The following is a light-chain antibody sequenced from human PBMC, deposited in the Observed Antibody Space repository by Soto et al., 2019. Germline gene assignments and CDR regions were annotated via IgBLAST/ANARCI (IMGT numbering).Light chain of an antibody. CDR1: QSISSY. CDR3: QHYHNLPPFT. V-gene: IGKV1-33*01. CDR2: AAS. J-gene: IGKJ3*01. Sequence: DIQMTQSPSSLSASVGDRVTITCRASQSISSYLNWYQQKPGKAPKLLIYAASSLQSGVPSRLRGSGSETDFTFTISSLQPEDIATYYCQHYHNLPPFTFGPGTKVDIQ.